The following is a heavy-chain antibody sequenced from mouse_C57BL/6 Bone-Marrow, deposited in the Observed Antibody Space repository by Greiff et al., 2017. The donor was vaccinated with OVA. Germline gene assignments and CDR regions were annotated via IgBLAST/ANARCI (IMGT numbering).Heavy chain of an antibody. Sequence: VQLKESGAELVRPGASVKLSCTASGFNIKDDYMHWVKQRPEQGLEWIGWIDPENGDTAYASKFQGKATITADTSSNTAYLQLSSLTSEDTAVYYCTTPLRQNFDYWGQGTTLTVSS. CDR3: TTPLRQNFDY. D-gene: IGHD2-4*01. CDR1: GFNIKDDY. CDR2: IDPENGDT. V-gene: IGHV14-4*01. J-gene: IGHJ2*01.